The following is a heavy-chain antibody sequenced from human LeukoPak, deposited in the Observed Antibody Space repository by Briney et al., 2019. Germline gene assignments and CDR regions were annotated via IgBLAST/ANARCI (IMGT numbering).Heavy chain of an antibody. Sequence: PGGSLRLSCAASGFTFISYSVNWVRQAPGKGLEWVSSISSSSSYIYYADSVKGRFTISRDNAKNSLYLQMNSLRAEDTAVYYCARDGGHYGGNAFDYWGQGTLVTVSS. J-gene: IGHJ4*02. CDR1: GFTFISYS. D-gene: IGHD4-23*01. CDR2: ISSSSSYI. CDR3: ARDGGHYGGNAFDY. V-gene: IGHV3-21*01.